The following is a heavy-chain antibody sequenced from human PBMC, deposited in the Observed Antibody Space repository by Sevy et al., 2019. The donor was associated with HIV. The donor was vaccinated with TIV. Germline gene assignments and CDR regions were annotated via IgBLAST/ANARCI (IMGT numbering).Heavy chain of an antibody. D-gene: IGHD5-18*01. J-gene: IGHJ4*02. CDR2: ISYDGSNK. Sequence: GGSLRLSCAASGFTFSSYAMHWVRQAPGKGLEWVAVISYDGSNKYYADSVKGRFTISRDNSKNTLYLQMNSLRAEDTAVYYGAGVVGDTGMEYYFGYWGQGTLVTGYS. CDR3: AGVVGDTGMEYYFGY. V-gene: IGHV3-30-3*01. CDR1: GFTFSSYA.